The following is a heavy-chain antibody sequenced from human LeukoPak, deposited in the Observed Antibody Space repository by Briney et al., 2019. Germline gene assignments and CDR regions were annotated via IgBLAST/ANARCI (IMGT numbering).Heavy chain of an antibody. V-gene: IGHV3-23*01. CDR3: ARGGWYTDY. J-gene: IGHJ4*02. CDR1: GFTFSTYG. Sequence: GGSLRLSCAASGFTFSTYGMSWVRQAPGKGLEWVSAISGSGAGTYYADSVKGRFTISRDNSKNTLYLQMNSLRDEDTAVCYCARGGWYTDYWGQGNMVTVSS. CDR2: ISGSGAGT. D-gene: IGHD6-19*01.